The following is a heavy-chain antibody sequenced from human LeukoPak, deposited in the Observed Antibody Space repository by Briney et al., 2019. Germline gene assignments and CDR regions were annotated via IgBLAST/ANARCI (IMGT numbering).Heavy chain of an antibody. CDR2: INHRGRT. Sequence: SETLSLTCAVYGGSFSAYYWTWIRQPPGKGLEWIGEINHRGRTNYNPSLRSRVTISVDTSKNQFSLKLSSVTAAGTAVYYCARGHVDTAMADYWGQGTLVTVSS. CDR1: GGSFSAYY. D-gene: IGHD5-18*01. CDR3: ARGHVDTAMADY. J-gene: IGHJ4*02. V-gene: IGHV4-34*01.